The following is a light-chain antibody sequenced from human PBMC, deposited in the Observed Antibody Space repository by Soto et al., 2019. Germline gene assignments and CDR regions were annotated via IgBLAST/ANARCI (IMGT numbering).Light chain of an antibody. CDR3: QQYGSSPPGLT. CDR2: GAS. V-gene: IGKV3-20*01. CDR1: QSVSSNY. J-gene: IGKJ4*01. Sequence: EIVLTQSPGTLSLSPGERATLSCRASQSVSSNYLAWYQQKPGQAPRLLIYGASSRATGIPDRFGGSGSGTDFTLTISRLEPEDFAVYYCQQYGSSPPGLTFGGGTKVEIK.